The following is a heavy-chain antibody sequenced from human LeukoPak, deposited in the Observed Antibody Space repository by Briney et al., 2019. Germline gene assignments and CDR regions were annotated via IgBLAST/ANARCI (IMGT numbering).Heavy chain of an antibody. CDR3: ARVSFCPRCHFDY. D-gene: IGHD2/OR15-2a*01. CDR1: GFSFSSYW. V-gene: IGHV3-74*03. Sequence: GVSLRLSCAASGFSFSSYWMHWVRQAPGKGLVWVARISPDGSSALSADSARGRFTISRDNADNTLYLQLNSLRAEDTAVYYCARVSFCPRCHFDYWGQGTLVTVSS. CDR2: ISPDGSSA. J-gene: IGHJ4*02.